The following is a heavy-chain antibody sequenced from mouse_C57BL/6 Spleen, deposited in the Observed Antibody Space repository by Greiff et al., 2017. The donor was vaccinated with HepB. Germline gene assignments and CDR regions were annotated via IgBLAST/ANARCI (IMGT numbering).Heavy chain of an antibody. Sequence: VKLMESGPGLVAPSQSLSITCTVSGFSLTSYGVHWVRQPPGKGLEWLVVIWSDGSTTYNSALKSRLSISKDNSKSQVFLKMNSLQTDDTAMYYCARHGGGLTGTGFDYWGQGTTLTVSS. CDR1: GFSLTSYG. CDR2: IWSDGST. J-gene: IGHJ2*01. CDR3: ARHGGGLTGTGFDY. V-gene: IGHV2-6-1*01. D-gene: IGHD4-1*01.